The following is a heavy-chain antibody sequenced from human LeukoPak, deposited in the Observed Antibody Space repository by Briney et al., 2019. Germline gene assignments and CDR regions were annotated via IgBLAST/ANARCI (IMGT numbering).Heavy chain of an antibody. CDR1: GYTFTRYG. CDR2: ISAYNGNT. V-gene: IGHV1-18*01. CDR3: ARRGYDILTGYLTIDY. Sequence: GASVKVSCKASGYTFTRYGISWVRQAPGQGLEWMGWISAYNGNTNYAQKLQGRVTMTTDTSTSTAYMELRSLRSGDTAVYYCARRGYDILTGYLTIDYWGQGTLVTVSS. J-gene: IGHJ4*02. D-gene: IGHD3-9*01.